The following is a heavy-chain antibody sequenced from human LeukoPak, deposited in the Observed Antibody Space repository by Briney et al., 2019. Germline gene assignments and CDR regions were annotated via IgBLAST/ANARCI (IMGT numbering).Heavy chain of an antibody. CDR2: IWYDGSNK. D-gene: IGHD6-19*01. CDR3: ARGPGSSGWYKGVFDY. V-gene: IGHV3-33*01. J-gene: IGHJ4*02. Sequence: GRSLRLSCAASGFTFSSYGMHWVRQSPGKGLEGVAVIWYDGSNKYYADSVKGRFTISRDNSKNTLYLQMNSLRAEDRAVYYCARGPGSSGWYKGVFDYWGQGTLVTVSS. CDR1: GFTFSSYG.